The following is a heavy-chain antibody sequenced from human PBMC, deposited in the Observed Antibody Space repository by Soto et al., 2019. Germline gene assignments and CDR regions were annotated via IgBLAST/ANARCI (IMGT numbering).Heavy chain of an antibody. V-gene: IGHV5-10-1*01. D-gene: IGHD3-22*01. Sequence: PGESLKISCKGSGYSFTSYWISWVRQMHGKGLEWMGRIDPSDSYTNYSPSFQGHVTISADKSISTAYLQWSSLKASDTAMYYCAKTITMIVVAPLNDAFDIWGQGTMVTVSS. J-gene: IGHJ3*02. CDR1: GYSFTSYW. CDR3: AKTITMIVVAPLNDAFDI. CDR2: IDPSDSYT.